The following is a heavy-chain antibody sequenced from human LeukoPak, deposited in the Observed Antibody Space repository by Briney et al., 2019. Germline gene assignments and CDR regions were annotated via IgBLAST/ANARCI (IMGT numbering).Heavy chain of an antibody. Sequence: PGGSLRLSCAASGFSFTSYAMSWVRQAPGKGLDWVSGISGSGTTIYYADSPKGRFTISRDNSKNTLYLQMNSLRAEDTAVYYCAKEINHQWLVPLDAFDIWGQGTMVTVSS. CDR2: ISGSGTTI. V-gene: IGHV3-23*01. CDR1: GFSFTSYA. CDR3: AKEINHQWLVPLDAFDI. D-gene: IGHD6-19*01. J-gene: IGHJ3*02.